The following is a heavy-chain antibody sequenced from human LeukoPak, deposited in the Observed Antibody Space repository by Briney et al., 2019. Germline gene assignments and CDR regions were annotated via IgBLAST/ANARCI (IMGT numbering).Heavy chain of an antibody. CDR3: AAVPYYYDSSGSLRAFDI. CDR1: GFTFTSSA. Sequence: SVKVSCKASGFTFTSSAMQWVRQARGQRLEGIGWIVVGSGNTNYAQKFQERVTITRDMSTSTAYMELSSLRSEDTAVYYCAAVPYYYDSSGSLRAFDIWGQGTMVTVSS. D-gene: IGHD3-22*01. V-gene: IGHV1-58*02. J-gene: IGHJ3*02. CDR2: IVVGSGNT.